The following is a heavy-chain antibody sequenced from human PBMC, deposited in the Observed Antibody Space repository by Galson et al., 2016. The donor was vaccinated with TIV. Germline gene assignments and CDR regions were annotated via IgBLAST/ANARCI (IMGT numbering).Heavy chain of an antibody. D-gene: IGHD3-16*02. V-gene: IGHV4-39*01. J-gene: IGHJ4*02. CDR3: ARHGPWSFYFDS. Sequence: ETLSLTCTVSGGSISSSTYFWGWTRQPPGKELEWITTIYYDGTTYHNPSLNGRLTTSVDTSKNQFSLRLTSVTAADTALYFCARHGPWSFYFDSWGQGTLVTVSS. CDR2: IYYDGTT. CDR1: GGSISSSTYF.